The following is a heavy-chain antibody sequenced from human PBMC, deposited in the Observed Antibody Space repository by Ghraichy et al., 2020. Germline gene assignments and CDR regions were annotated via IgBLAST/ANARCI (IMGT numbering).Heavy chain of an antibody. V-gene: IGHV3-33*01. CDR2: IWYDGSNK. D-gene: IGHD2-15*01. Sequence: GESLNISCAASGFTFSSYGMHWVRQAPGKGLEWVAVIWYDGSNKYYADSVKGRFTISRDNSKNTLYLQMNSLRAEDTAVYYCARDWARYCSGGSCYQNDYWGQGTLVTVSS. CDR1: GFTFSSYG. J-gene: IGHJ4*02. CDR3: ARDWARYCSGGSCYQNDY.